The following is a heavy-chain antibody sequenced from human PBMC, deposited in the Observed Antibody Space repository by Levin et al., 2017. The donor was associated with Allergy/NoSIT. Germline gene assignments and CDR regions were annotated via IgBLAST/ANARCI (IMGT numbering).Heavy chain of an antibody. Sequence: ASVKVSCKASGGTFSSYAISWVRQAPGQGLEWMGGIIPIFGTANYAQKFQGRVTITADESTSTAYMELSSLRSEDTAVYYCARTGSGSYSNWFDPWGQGTLVTVSS. D-gene: IGHD1-26*01. CDR2: IIPIFGTA. CDR1: GGTFSSYA. CDR3: ARTGSGSYSNWFDP. V-gene: IGHV1-69*13. J-gene: IGHJ5*02.